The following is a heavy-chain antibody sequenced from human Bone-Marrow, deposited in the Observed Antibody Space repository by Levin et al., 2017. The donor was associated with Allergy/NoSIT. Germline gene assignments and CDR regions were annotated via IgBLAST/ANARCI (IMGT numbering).Heavy chain of an antibody. CDR3: ATKTDGYCSTTSCYTADY. CDR1: GSTFSRYG. V-gene: IGHV1-69*13. CDR2: IIPMFGTA. D-gene: IGHD2-2*02. J-gene: IGHJ4*02. Sequence: SVKVSCKASGSTFSRYGISWVRQAPGQGLEWMGGIIPMFGTANYAQKFQGRVTITADESTSTSYVELNSLRSEDTAVYYCATKTDGYCSTTSCYTADYWGQGTLVTVSS.